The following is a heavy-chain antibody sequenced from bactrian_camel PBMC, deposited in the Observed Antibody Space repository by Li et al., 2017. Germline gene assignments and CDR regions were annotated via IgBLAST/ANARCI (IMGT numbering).Heavy chain of an antibody. CDR1: GFSHSRNC. Sequence: QLVESGGDSVQAGESLSLSCTFTGFSHSRNCMGWFRQVPGKEREGVAVIDNDGFTNYADSVRGRFTISRADAKHTLYLQMDSLKPEDTAMYYCAAERTPFGLCDSWRKGDHVYWGQGTQVTVS. V-gene: IGHV3S55*01. CDR2: IDNDGFT. D-gene: IGHD6*01. CDR3: AAERTPFGLCDSWRKGDHVY. J-gene: IGHJ4*01.